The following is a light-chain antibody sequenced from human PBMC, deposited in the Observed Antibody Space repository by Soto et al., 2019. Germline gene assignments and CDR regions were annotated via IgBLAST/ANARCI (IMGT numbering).Light chain of an antibody. J-gene: IGLJ1*01. CDR3: SSYTTSSTYV. CDR1: STDVGRYNY. V-gene: IGLV2-14*01. Sequence: QSALTQPASVSGSPGQPSTISCTGTSTDVGRYNYVSWYQQHPGKAPKLMIYDVANRPSGVSNRFSGSKSGITASLTISGLQAEDEADYYCSSYTTSSTYVFGTGTKVTVL. CDR2: DVA.